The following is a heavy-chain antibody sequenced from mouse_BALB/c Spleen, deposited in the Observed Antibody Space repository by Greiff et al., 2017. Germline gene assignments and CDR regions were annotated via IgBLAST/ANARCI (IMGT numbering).Heavy chain of an antibody. CDR1: GFTFSSFG. CDR2: ISSGSSTI. D-gene: IGHD2-1*01. Sequence: EVKLEESGGGLVQPGGSRKLSCAASGFTFSSFGMHWVRQAPEKGLEWVAYISSGSSTIYYADTVKGRFTISRDNPKNTLFLQMTSLRSEDTAMYYCARDGNYLDYWGQGTTLTVSS. J-gene: IGHJ2*01. CDR3: ARDGNYLDY. V-gene: IGHV5-17*02.